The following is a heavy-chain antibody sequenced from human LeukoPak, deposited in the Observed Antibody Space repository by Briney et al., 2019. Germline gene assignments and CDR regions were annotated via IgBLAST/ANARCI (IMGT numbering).Heavy chain of an antibody. J-gene: IGHJ4*02. CDR1: GFTFSNAW. Sequence: PGGSLRLSCAASGFTFSNAWMSWVRQAPGKGLEWVGRIKSKTGGGTTDYAAPVKGRFTISRDDSKTTLYLQMNSLKTADTAVYYCTAGGLYWGQGTLVTVSS. CDR2: IKSKTGGGTT. CDR3: TAGGLY. D-gene: IGHD3/OR15-3a*01. V-gene: IGHV3-15*01.